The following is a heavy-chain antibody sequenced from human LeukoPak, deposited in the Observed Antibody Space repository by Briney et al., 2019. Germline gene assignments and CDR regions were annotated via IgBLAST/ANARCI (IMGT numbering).Heavy chain of an antibody. CDR3: AKGKRYPDY. J-gene: IGHJ4*02. CDR2: LSLDGSDK. Sequence: GGSLRLSCVVSGFTFSESWMSWVRQAPGKGLGWVASLSLDGSDKYYVDSVKGRFTISRDNAKNSLYLQMDSLRVEDTAVYYCAKGKRYPDYWGQGTLVTVSS. V-gene: IGHV3-7*03. D-gene: IGHD1-1*01. CDR1: GFTFSESW.